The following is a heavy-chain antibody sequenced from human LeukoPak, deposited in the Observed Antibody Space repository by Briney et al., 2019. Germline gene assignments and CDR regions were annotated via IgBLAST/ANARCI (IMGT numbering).Heavy chain of an antibody. CDR1: GGSFSDYF. D-gene: IGHD2-2*01. Sequence: PSETLSLTCAVYGGSFSDYFWGWIRQPPGKGLEWIGVINHSGRTYYNPSLKSRVTISVDTSKNQFSLNLSSVTAADTAVYYCARDVVVVPAAIHYGMDVWGQGTTVTVSS. CDR2: INHSGRT. CDR3: ARDVVVVPAAIHYGMDV. J-gene: IGHJ6*02. V-gene: IGHV4-34*01.